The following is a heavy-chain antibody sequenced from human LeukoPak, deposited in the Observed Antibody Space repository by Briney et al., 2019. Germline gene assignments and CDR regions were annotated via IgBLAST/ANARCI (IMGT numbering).Heavy chain of an antibody. CDR2: ISGSGGST. CDR1: GFTFSSYA. CDR3: AKHLSIAAGYFDY. V-gene: IGHV3-23*01. D-gene: IGHD6-13*01. J-gene: IGHJ4*02. Sequence: PGGSLRLACAASGFTFSSYAMSWVRQAPGQGLEWVSAISGSGGSTYYADSVKGRFTISRDNSKNTLYLQMNSLRAEDTAVYYCAKHLSIAAGYFDYWGQGTLVTVSS.